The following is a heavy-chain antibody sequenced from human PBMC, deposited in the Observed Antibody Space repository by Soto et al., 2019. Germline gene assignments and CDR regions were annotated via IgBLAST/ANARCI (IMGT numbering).Heavy chain of an antibody. Sequence: PEGSLRLSCRASRFTFSQYAMTRVRQAPGKGLQWVSGISRTGGGTYYADSVKGRFTISRDNSKDTLFLQMDSLRVEDTAIYFCARVNWGYCSGDSCPSLSEYYRYWGHVTLVPISP. CDR2: ISRTGGGT. CDR3: ARVNWGYCSGDSCPSLSEYYRY. J-gene: IGHJ4*01. D-gene: IGHD2-15*01. CDR1: RFTFSQYA. V-gene: IGHV3-23*01.